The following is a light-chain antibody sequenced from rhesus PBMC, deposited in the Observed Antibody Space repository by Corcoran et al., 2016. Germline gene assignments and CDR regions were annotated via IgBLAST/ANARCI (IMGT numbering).Light chain of an antibody. V-gene: IGKV3-10*01. CDR2: GAS. Sequence: QVILTQSPATLSLSPGERATLSCRASQSVSSYLAWSQQKPGQAPRLLIYGASSRAPGIPDRFRGSGSGTYFTLTISSLEPEDVGVYHCYQHSSGYSFGQGTKVEIK. J-gene: IGKJ2*01. CDR3: YQHSSGYS. CDR1: QSVSSY.